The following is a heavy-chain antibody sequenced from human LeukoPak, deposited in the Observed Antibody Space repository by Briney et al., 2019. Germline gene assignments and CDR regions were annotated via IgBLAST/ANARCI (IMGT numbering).Heavy chain of an antibody. V-gene: IGHV3-74*01. CDR2: INTDGSST. Sequence: QPGGSLRLSCAASGFTFSSYWMHWVRQAPGKGLVWVSRINTDGSSTSSADSVKGRFTISRGNAKNTLYLQMNSLRAEDTAVYYCATDLLSYYDSSGPDYWGQGTLVTVSS. CDR1: GFTFSSYW. CDR3: ATDLLSYYDSSGPDY. J-gene: IGHJ4*02. D-gene: IGHD3-22*01.